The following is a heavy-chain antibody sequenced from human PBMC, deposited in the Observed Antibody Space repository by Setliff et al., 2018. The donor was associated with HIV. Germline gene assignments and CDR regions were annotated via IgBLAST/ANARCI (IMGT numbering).Heavy chain of an antibody. CDR1: GDAFSSYA. CDR3: ARAQYQLLEPPTYNWFDP. CDR2: IIPILGIA. J-gene: IGHJ5*02. V-gene: IGHV1-69*10. Sequence: SVKVSCKASGDAFSSYAISWVRQAPGQGLEWMGGIIPILGIANYAQKFQDRVTITADKSTDTAYMELSSLRSEDTAVYYCARAQYQLLEPPTYNWFDPWGQGALVTVSS. D-gene: IGHD2-2*01.